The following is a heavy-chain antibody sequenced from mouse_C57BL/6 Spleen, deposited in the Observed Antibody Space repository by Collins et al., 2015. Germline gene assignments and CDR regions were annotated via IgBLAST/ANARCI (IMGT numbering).Heavy chain of an antibody. CDR3: AGGSSYAMDY. CDR1: GFTFSSYA. CDR2: ISDGGSYT. V-gene: IGHV5-4*01. J-gene: IGHJ4*01. Sequence: EVQLVESGGGLVKPGGSLKLSCAASGFTFSSYAMSWVRQTPEKRLEWVATISDGGSYTYYPDNVKGRFTISRDNAKNNLYLQMSHLKSEDTAMYYCAGGSSYAMDYWGQGTSVTVSS. D-gene: IGHD1-1*01.